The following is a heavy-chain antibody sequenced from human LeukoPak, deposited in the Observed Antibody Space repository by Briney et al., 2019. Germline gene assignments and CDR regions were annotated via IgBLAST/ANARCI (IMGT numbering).Heavy chain of an antibody. CDR1: GGSISSSSYY. V-gene: IGHV4-39*07. CDR2: INHSGST. Sequence: SETLSLTCTVSGGSISSSSYYWSWIRQPPGKGLEWIGEINHSGSTNYNPSLKSRVTISVDTSKNQFSLKLSSVTAADTAVYYCAREWSGSPTHWGQGTLFTVSS. D-gene: IGHD1-26*01. CDR3: AREWSGSPTH. J-gene: IGHJ1*01.